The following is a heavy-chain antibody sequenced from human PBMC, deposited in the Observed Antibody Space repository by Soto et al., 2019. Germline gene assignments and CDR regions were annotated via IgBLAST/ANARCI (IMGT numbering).Heavy chain of an antibody. V-gene: IGHV3-23*01. Sequence: GGSLRLSCAASGFTFSNYAMSWVRQAPGKGLEWVSVISGSGGSTDYADSVKGRFTISRDNSKKTLFLQMKSLRAEDTAIYYCANSGQSPPFWFDPLGQGTLVTVSS. J-gene: IGHJ5*02. CDR1: GFTFSNYA. D-gene: IGHD7-27*01. CDR3: ANSGQSPPFWFDP. CDR2: ISGSGGST.